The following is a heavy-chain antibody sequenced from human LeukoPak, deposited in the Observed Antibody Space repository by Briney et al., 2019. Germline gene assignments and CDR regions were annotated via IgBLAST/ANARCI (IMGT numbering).Heavy chain of an antibody. CDR3: ASGVVSGPGSGVGDY. J-gene: IGHJ4*02. CDR2: MNPNSGNT. Sequence: ASVKVSCKASGYTFTSYDINWVRQTTGRGLEWMGWMNPNSGNTGYAQKFQGRVTITRNTSIGKAYMELSSLRSEDTAVYYCASGVVSGPGSGVGDYWGQGTLVTVSS. D-gene: IGHD2-2*01. V-gene: IGHV1-8*03. CDR1: GYTFTSYD.